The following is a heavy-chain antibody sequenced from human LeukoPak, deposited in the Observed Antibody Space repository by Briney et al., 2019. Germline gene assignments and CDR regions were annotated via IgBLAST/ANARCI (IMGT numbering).Heavy chain of an antibody. CDR3: ASTVRSGWYPPQLDY. D-gene: IGHD6-19*01. J-gene: IGHJ4*02. CDR1: GGSISSYY. V-gene: IGHV4-59*08. Sequence: SETLSLTCTVSGGSISSYYWSWIRQPPGKGLEWIGYIYYSGSTNYNPSLKSRVTISVDTSKNQFSLKLISVTAADTAVYYCASTVRSGWYPPQLDYWGQGTLVTVSS. CDR2: IYYSGST.